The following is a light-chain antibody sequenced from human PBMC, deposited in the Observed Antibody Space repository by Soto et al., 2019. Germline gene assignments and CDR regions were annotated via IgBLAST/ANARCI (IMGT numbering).Light chain of an antibody. J-gene: IGKJ1*01. Sequence: EIVMTQSPATLSVSPGERVTLSCRACQFVTSNLAWSQQKLAQAPGLLFYFASTRASGIPASFSGSGSGTEFTLSFSSLQSEDFAVYYCQQYNNWPGRFGQGTKV. CDR2: FAS. V-gene: IGKV3-15*01. CDR3: QQYNNWPGR. CDR1: QFVTSN.